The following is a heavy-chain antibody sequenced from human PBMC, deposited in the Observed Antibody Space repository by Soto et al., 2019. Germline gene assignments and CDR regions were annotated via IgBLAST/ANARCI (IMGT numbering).Heavy chain of an antibody. D-gene: IGHD1-7*01. Sequence: SETLSLTCTVSGGSISSHYWSWIRQPPGKGLEWIGFIYYSGSTNYNPSLNSRVTISVDTSKNQFSLKVKSVTAADTAVYYCARRTNYGTFDIWGPGTMVTVS. CDR2: IYYSGST. CDR3: ARRTNYGTFDI. J-gene: IGHJ3*02. V-gene: IGHV4-59*08. CDR1: GGSISSHY.